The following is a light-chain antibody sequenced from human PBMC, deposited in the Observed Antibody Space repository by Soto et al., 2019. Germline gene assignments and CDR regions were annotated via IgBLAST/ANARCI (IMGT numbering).Light chain of an antibody. CDR1: SSNIGTSS. J-gene: IGLJ1*01. CDR2: TTN. V-gene: IGLV1-44*01. Sequence: SVLTQPHSASGTPGQRVTISCSGSSSNIGTSSVHWFQQLPGTAPKLLISTTNQRPSGVPERFSGSKSGTSASLAISGLQSEDEADYYCAAWDDSLNGHAFGTGTKVTVL. CDR3: AAWDDSLNGHA.